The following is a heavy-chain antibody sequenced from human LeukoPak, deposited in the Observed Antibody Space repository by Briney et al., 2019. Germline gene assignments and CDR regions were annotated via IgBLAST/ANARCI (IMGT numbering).Heavy chain of an antibody. J-gene: IGHJ5*02. CDR2: INHRGTT. Sequence: SETLSLTCVVYGGSFSGYYWTWLRQPPGKGVEGMGEINHRGTTTYTPSLKRRVPISVDTPKNQFSLKLTSVTAADTAVYYCARVDIVTTNWFDPWGQGTLVIVSP. CDR3: ARVDIVTTNWFDP. D-gene: IGHD5-12*01. CDR1: GGSFSGYY. V-gene: IGHV4-34*01.